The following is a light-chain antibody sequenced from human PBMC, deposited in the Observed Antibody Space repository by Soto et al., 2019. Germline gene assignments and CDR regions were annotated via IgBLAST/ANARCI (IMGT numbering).Light chain of an antibody. CDR1: QSVSRN. CDR2: DAS. Sequence: EIVMTQSPATLSVSPGERATLSCMAIQSVSRNLAWYQQKPGQAPRLLISDASTRATGIPARFSGSGSGTEFTLTISSLQPEDFATYFCQQTYSYPQTFGQGTKVDIK. J-gene: IGKJ1*01. CDR3: QQTYSYPQT. V-gene: IGKV3-15*01.